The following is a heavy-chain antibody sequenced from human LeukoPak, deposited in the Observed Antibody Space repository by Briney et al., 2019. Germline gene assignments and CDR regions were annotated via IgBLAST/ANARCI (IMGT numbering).Heavy chain of an antibody. CDR2: IIPIFGTA. CDR3: ASDCSSTSCYEY. Sequence: GASVKVSCKASGGTFSSYAISWVRQAPGQGLEWMGGIIPIFGTANYAQKFQGRVTITTDESTSTAYMELSSLRSEDTAVYYCASDCSSTSCYEYWGQGTLVTVSS. CDR1: GGTFSSYA. J-gene: IGHJ4*02. D-gene: IGHD2-2*01. V-gene: IGHV1-69*05.